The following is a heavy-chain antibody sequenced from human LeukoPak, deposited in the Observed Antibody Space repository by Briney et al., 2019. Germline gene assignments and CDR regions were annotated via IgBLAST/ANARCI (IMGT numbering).Heavy chain of an antibody. V-gene: IGHV1-2*02. D-gene: IGHD6-19*01. CDR3: ARGGGIAVARRYFDY. CDR2: INPNSGGT. J-gene: IGHJ4*02. Sequence: ASVKVSCKASGYTFTGYYMHWVRQAPGQGLEWMGWINPNSGGTNYAQKFQGRVTMTRDTSISTAYMELSRLRSDDTAVYYCARGGGIAVARRYFDYWGQGTLVTVSS. CDR1: GYTFTGYY.